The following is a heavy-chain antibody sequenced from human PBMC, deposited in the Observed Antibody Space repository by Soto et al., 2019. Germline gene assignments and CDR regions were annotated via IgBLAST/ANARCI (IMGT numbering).Heavy chain of an antibody. J-gene: IGHJ5*02. CDR2: ISYRGTT. CDR1: GDSISRNNNY. V-gene: IGHV4-30-4*01. Sequence: QVQLQESGPGLVKPSQTLSLTCTVSGDSISRNNNYWSWISQPPGEGLEWTGFISYRGTTSYSPSLKRRVAIALDTSKNDFSLSLSSVTAADTAVYYCARGRGYSYDLDPWGQGTLVTFSS. D-gene: IGHD5-18*01. CDR3: ARGRGYSYDLDP.